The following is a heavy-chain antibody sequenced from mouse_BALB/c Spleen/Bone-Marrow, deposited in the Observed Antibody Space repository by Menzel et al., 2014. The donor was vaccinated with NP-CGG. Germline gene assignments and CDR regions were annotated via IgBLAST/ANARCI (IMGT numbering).Heavy chain of an antibody. CDR3: ARRYYNMAMDY. D-gene: IGHD1-1*01. Sequence: EVQLQQSGAEIVRPGASVKLSCTASGFNIKDNYIHWVKQRPEQSLEWVGRIDTAIGNSKYGPKFQGKATFTSDTSSNTASLQLSSLTSEHTAVYYGARRYYNMAMDYWGQESSVHVSS. J-gene: IGHJ4*01. CDR1: GFNIKDNY. CDR2: IDTAIGNS. V-gene: IGHV14-3*02.